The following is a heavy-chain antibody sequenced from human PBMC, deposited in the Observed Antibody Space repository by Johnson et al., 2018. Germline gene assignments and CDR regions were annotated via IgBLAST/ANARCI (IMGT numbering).Heavy chain of an antibody. CDR1: GFTFSSYD. J-gene: IGHJ3*02. D-gene: IGHD3-22*01. CDR3: ARGPYYYDSSGYDAFDI. V-gene: IGHV3-13*01. Sequence: EVQLVESGGGLVQPGGSLRLSCAASGFTFSSYDMHWVRQATGTGLQWVSAIGTAGDTCYPGSVKGRFTVSRENAEDSLYLQMNSLSAEDTAVYYCARGPYYYDSSGYDAFDIWGQGTMVTVSS. CDR2: IGTAGDT.